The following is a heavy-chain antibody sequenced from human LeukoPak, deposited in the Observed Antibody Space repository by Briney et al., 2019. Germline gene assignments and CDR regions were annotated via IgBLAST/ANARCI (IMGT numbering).Heavy chain of an antibody. CDR3: ASRNFGDYVPQSLDN. D-gene: IGHD4-17*01. CDR1: GGSVSSGSYY. V-gene: IGHV4-61*01. J-gene: IGHJ4*02. Sequence: ASETLSLTCTVSGGSVSSGSYYWSWIRQPPGKGLEWIGYIYYSGSTNYNPSLKSRVTISVDTSKNQFSLKLSSVTAADTAVYYCASRNFGDYVPQSLDNWGQGTLVTVSS. CDR2: IYYSGST.